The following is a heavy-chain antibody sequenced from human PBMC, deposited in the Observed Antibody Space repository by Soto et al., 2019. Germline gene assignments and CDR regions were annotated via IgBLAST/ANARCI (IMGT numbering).Heavy chain of an antibody. CDR2: ISAYNGNT. CDR1: GYTFTSYG. J-gene: IGHJ6*02. V-gene: IGHV1-18*04. D-gene: IGHD2-2*01. CDR3: AREGYCSSTSCYLEPNNYYYYGMDV. Sequence: EASVKVSCKASGYTFTSYGISWVRQAPGQGLEWMGWISAYNGNTNYAQKLQGRVAMTTDTSTSTAYMELRSLRSDDTAVYYCAREGYCSSTSCYLEPNNYYYYGMDVWGQGTTVTVSS.